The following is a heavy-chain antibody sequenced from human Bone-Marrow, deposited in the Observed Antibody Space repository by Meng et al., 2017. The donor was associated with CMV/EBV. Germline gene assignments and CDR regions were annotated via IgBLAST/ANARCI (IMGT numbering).Heavy chain of an antibody. CDR1: GFTFSSYA. D-gene: IGHD5/OR15-5a*01. CDR3: AKDSTRNRYYFDY. J-gene: IGHJ4*02. V-gene: IGHV3-23*01. CDR2: ISGSGGST. Sequence: GESLKISCAASGFTFSSYAMSWVRQAPGKGLEWVSAISGSGGSTYYADSVKGRFTISRDNSKNTLYLQMNSLRAEDTAVYYWAKDSTRNRYYFDYWGQGTRVAVSS.